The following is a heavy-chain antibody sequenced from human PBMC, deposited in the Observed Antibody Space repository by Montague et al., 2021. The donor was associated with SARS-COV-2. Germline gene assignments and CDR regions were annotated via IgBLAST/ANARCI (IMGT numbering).Heavy chain of an antibody. CDR3: ARHGPYYEISTGYFRPYYFDH. D-gene: IGHD3-9*01. CDR1: GGTLSSTSFY. V-gene: IGHV4-39*01. J-gene: IGHJ4*02. CDR2: MHYSERP. Sequence: SETLSLTCSVSGGTLSSTSFYWGWIRQPPGRGLEWIGTMHYSERPHYXPSLQSRVTISADRSKNRFSLNLGSVTASDTAVYYCARHGPYYEISTGYFRPYYFDHWGQGSLVTVAS.